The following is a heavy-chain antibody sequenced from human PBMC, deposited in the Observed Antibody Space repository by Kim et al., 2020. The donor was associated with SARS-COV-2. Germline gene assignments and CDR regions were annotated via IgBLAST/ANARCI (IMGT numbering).Heavy chain of an antibody. D-gene: IGHD2-21*01. CDR3: ARHRRDWLQTIPYYFDY. CDR1: GGSISSSSYY. Sequence: SETLSLTCTVSGGSISSSSYYWGWIRQPPGKGLEWIGSIYYSGSTYYNPSLKSRVTISVDTSKNQFSLKLSSVTAADTAVYYCARHRRDWLQTIPYYFDYWGQRTLVTVSS. J-gene: IGHJ4*02. CDR2: IYYSGST. V-gene: IGHV4-39*01.